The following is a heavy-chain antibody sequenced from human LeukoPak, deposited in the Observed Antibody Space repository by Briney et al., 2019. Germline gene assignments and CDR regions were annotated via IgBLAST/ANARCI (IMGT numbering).Heavy chain of an antibody. D-gene: IGHD2-2*01. Sequence: GGSLRLSCAASGFTSTNTWMTWVRQAPGRGLEWVSVFYSPGSTYYADSVHGRFTISRDNSLNTLFLQMNSLRVEDTAVYYCASARESCIGSTCYEYFHHWGQGTPLTVSS. CDR3: ASARESCIGSTCYEYFHH. CDR1: GFTSTNTW. CDR2: FYSPGST. J-gene: IGHJ1*01. V-gene: IGHV3-53*01.